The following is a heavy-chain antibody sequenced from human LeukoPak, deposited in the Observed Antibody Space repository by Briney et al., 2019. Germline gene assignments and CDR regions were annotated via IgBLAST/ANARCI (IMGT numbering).Heavy chain of an antibody. CDR2: INQDVSEI. Sequence: GGSLRLSCAASGFTLSSYWMSWVRQAPGKGLEWVANINQDVSEINYVDSVKGRFTISRDNGKNSLYLQMNSLRAEDTAVYYCARGAMGYYYGSGSFYYYYMDVWGKGTTVTISS. V-gene: IGHV3-7*01. J-gene: IGHJ6*03. CDR1: GFTLSSYW. D-gene: IGHD3-10*01. CDR3: ARGAMGYYYGSGSFYYYYMDV.